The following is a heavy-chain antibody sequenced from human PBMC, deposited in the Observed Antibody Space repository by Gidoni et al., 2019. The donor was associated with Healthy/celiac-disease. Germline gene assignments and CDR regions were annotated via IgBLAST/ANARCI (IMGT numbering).Heavy chain of an antibody. CDR2: IYSGGST. V-gene: IGHV3-53*02. J-gene: IGHJ6*02. CDR1: GFTVSSNY. CDR3: ARWVLYSSSYYGMDV. D-gene: IGHD6-6*01. Sequence: EVQLVETGGGLIQPGGSLRLSCAASGFTVSSNYMSWVRQAPGKGLEWVSVIYSGGSTYYADSVKGRFTISRDNSKNTLYLQMNSLRAEDTAVYYCARWVLYSSSYYGMDVWGQGTTVTVSS.